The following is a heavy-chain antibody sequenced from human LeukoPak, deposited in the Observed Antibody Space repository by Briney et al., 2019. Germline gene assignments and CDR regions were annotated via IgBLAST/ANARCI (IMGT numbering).Heavy chain of an antibody. CDR1: GGSISSSSYY. CDR3: ARDMSYGYELDY. Sequence: SETLSLTCTVSGGSISSSSYYWGWIRQPPGKGLEWIGSIYHSGSTYYNPSLKSRVTISVDTSKNQFSLKLSSVTAADTAVYYCARDMSYGYELDYWGQGTLVTVSS. V-gene: IGHV4-39*07. CDR2: IYHSGST. J-gene: IGHJ4*02. D-gene: IGHD5-18*01.